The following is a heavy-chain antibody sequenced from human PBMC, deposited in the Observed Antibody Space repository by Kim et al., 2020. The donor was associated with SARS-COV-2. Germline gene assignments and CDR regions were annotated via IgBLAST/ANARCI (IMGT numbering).Heavy chain of an antibody. V-gene: IGHV3-15*01. J-gene: IGHJ4*02. D-gene: IGHD2-2*01. CDR2: GTT. Sequence: GTTDYAATVKGRLTISRDESKNTLYLQMNSLKTEDTAVYYCTTFGPSTNNWGQGTLVTVSS. CDR3: TTFGPSTNN.